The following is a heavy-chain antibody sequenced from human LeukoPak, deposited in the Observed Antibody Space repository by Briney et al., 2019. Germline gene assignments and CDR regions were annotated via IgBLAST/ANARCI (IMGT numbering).Heavy chain of an antibody. J-gene: IGHJ6*03. CDR1: GGTFSSYA. V-gene: IGHV1-69*05. Sequence: SVKVSCKASGGTFSSYAISWVRQAPGQGLEWMGGIIPIFGTAHYAQKFQGRVTITTDESTSTAYMELSSLRSEDTAVYYCASQYSGSWYVDYYYYYMDVWGKGTTVTVSS. CDR3: ASQYSGSWYVDYYYYYMDV. D-gene: IGHD6-13*01. CDR2: IIPIFGTA.